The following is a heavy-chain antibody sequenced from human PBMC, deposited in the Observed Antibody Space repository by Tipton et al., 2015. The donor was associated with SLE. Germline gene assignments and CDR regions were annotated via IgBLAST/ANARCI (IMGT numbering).Heavy chain of an antibody. CDR1: GASITGHY. CDR2: MAQSGST. V-gene: IGHV4-59*11. D-gene: IGHD6-19*01. J-gene: IGHJ4*02. CDR3: ARAGGSGWPQHDY. Sequence: TLSLTCTVSGASITGHYWGWIRQSPGKGLEWIGYMAQSGSTDYNPSLKSRVTLSIDTSKNQFSLRLSSVTAADTAVYYCARAGGSGWPQHDYWGPGTLVTVSS.